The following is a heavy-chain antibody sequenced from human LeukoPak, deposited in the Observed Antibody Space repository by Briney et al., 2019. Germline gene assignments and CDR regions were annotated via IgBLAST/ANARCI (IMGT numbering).Heavy chain of an antibody. D-gene: IGHD4-17*01. CDR3: ARDYSDGVLYFDF. V-gene: IGHV4-61*02. CDR1: GGSISSGSYY. J-gene: IGHJ4*02. CDR2: IYTSGST. Sequence: SETLSLTCTVSGGSISSGSYYWSWIRQPAGKGLEWIGRIYTSGSTNYNPSLKSRVTISVDTSKNQFSLKLSSVTAADTAVYYCARDYSDGVLYFDFWGQGSLVIVSS.